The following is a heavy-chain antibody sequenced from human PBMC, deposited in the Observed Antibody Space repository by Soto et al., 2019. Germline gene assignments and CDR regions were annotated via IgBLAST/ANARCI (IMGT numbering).Heavy chain of an antibody. D-gene: IGHD4-4*01. CDR1: GGTFSSYT. CDR2: IIPILGIA. J-gene: IGHJ3*02. V-gene: IGHV1-69*02. CDR3: ARVPYSGNSALRAFDI. Sequence: QVQLVQSGAEVKKPGSSVKVSCKASGGTFSSYTISWVRQAPGQGLEWMGRIIPILGIANYAQKFQGRVTITADKSTSTAYMELSSLRSEDTAVYYCARVPYSGNSALRAFDIWGQGTMVTVSS.